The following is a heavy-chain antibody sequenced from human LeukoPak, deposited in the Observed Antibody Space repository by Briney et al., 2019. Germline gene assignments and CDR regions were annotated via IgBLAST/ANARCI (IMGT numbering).Heavy chain of an antibody. Sequence: SETLSLTCTVSGVSISSYYWNWIRQPPGKGLEWIGYIYTSGSTNYNPSLKSRVTISVDTSKNQFSLKLSSVTAADTAVYYCARQIAARPNWFDPWGQGTLVTVSS. J-gene: IGHJ5*02. CDR2: IYTSGST. V-gene: IGHV4-4*09. CDR3: ARQIAARPNWFDP. CDR1: GVSISSYY. D-gene: IGHD6-6*01.